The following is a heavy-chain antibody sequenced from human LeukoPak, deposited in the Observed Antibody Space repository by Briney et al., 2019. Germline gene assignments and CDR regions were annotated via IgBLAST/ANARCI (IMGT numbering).Heavy chain of an antibody. Sequence: ASVKVSCKASGYTFTSYGISWVRQAPGQGLEGMGWISAYNGNTNFAQKLQGRVTMTTDTYTSTAYMELRNLRSDDTAVYYCARDYPNWNYGTLRFDYWGQGTLVTVSS. V-gene: IGHV1-18*01. J-gene: IGHJ4*02. CDR1: GYTFTSYG. CDR3: ARDYPNWNYGTLRFDY. D-gene: IGHD1-7*01. CDR2: ISAYNGNT.